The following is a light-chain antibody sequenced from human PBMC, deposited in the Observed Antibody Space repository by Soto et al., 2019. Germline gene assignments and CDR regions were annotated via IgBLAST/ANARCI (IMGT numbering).Light chain of an antibody. CDR1: SSDVGGYNY. CDR2: DVT. J-gene: IGLJ1*01. V-gene: IGLV2-14*03. CDR3: CSYASSTIYV. Sequence: QSVLTQPASLSGSPGQSIAISCTGTSSDVGGYNYVSWYQQPPGNAPKLLIYDVTIRPSGVSDRLSGSKSGTTASLTISGLQAEDEADYYCCSYASSTIYVFGTGTKVTVL.